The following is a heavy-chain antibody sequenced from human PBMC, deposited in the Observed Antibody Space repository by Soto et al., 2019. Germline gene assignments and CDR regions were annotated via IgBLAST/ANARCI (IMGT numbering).Heavy chain of an antibody. V-gene: IGHV3-21*01. D-gene: IGHD3-3*01. J-gene: IGHJ6*02. CDR2: ISSSSSYI. Sequence: PGGSLRLSCAASGFTFSSYSMNWVRQAPGKGLEWVSSISSSSSYIYYADSVKGRFTISRDNAKNSLYLQMNSLRAEDTAVYYCARDLFVLRFLEDGYGMDVWGQGTTVTVSS. CDR3: ARDLFVLRFLEDGYGMDV. CDR1: GFTFSSYS.